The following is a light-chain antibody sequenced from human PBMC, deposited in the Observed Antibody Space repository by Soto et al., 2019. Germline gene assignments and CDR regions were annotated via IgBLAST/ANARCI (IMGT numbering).Light chain of an antibody. CDR2: GAS. CDR3: QQYGSTPVT. J-gene: IGKJ1*01. V-gene: IGKV3-20*01. Sequence: EIVLTQSPGTLSLSPGERATLSCRASQSVTSSYLAWYQQKPGQAPRLLIYGASSRATGIPDRFSGRGSGTDFILTISRLEPEDFAVYYCQQYGSTPVTFGQGTKVEI. CDR1: QSVTSSY.